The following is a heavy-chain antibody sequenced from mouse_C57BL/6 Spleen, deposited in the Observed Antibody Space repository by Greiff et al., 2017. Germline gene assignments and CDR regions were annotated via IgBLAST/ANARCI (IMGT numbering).Heavy chain of an antibody. CDR3: ATNSNHYAMDY. Sequence: VKLQQPGAELVKPGASVKLSCKASGYTFTSYWMHWVKQRPGQGLEWIGMIHPNSGSTNYNEKFKSKATLTVDKSSSTAYMQLSSLTSEDSAVYYCATNSNHYAMDYWGQGTSVTVSS. CDR1: GYTFTSYW. J-gene: IGHJ4*01. CDR2: IHPNSGST. D-gene: IGHD2-5*01. V-gene: IGHV1-64*01.